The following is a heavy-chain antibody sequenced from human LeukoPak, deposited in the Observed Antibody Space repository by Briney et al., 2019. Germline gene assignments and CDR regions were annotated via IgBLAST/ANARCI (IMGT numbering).Heavy chain of an antibody. Sequence: ASVKVSCKASGYTFTNYDINWVRQATGQGLEWMGWMNPNSGDSHSVDKFQGRVTMTRDTSIRTAYMELSGLRSDDTAVYYCARRYCISTGCSAFDYWGPGTPVTVSS. CDR3: ARRYCISTGCSAFDY. V-gene: IGHV1-8*01. D-gene: IGHD2-2*01. CDR2: MNPNSGDS. J-gene: IGHJ4*02. CDR1: GYTFTNYD.